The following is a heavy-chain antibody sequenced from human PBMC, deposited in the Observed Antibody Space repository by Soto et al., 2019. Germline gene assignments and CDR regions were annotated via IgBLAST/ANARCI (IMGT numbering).Heavy chain of an antibody. V-gene: IGHV6-1*01. J-gene: IGHJ5*02. CDR2: TYYRSKWYN. D-gene: IGHD5-18*01. CDR1: GDSVSSNSAA. Sequence: PSKTLSLTCAISGDSVSSNSAAWNWIRQSPSRGLEWLGRTYYRSKWYNDYAVSVKSRITINPDTSKNQFSLQLNSVTPEDTAVYYCAGAVDTAMVTSPAWFDPWGQGTLVTVSS. CDR3: AGAVDTAMVTSPAWFDP.